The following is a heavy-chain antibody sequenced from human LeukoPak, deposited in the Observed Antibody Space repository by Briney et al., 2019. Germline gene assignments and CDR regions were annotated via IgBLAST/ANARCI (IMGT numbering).Heavy chain of an antibody. D-gene: IGHD1-1*01. J-gene: IGHJ6*03. CDR3: ARVTNDPYPSYYYYYMDV. V-gene: IGHV4-59*08. CDR1: GGSISTYY. CDR2: IYYSGST. Sequence: SETLSLTCTVSGGSISTYYWSWIRQPPGKGLEWIGYIYYSGSTNYNPSLKSRVTISVDTSKNQFSLKLSSVTAADTAVYYCARVTNDPYPSYYYYYMDVWGKGTTVTVSS.